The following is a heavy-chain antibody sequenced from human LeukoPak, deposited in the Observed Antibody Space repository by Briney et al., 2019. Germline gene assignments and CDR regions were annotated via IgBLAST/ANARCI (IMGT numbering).Heavy chain of an antibody. CDR3: ARENPSGYYNRPIDY. CDR1: GASISTYY. J-gene: IGHJ4*02. D-gene: IGHD3-22*01. V-gene: IGHV4-59*01. CDR2: IYYSGSI. Sequence: SETLSLTCTVSGASISTYYWSWIRQPPGKGLEWIGDIYYSGSIKYNPSLKSRVTMSVDTSKNQFSLKLSSVTAADTAIYYCARENPSGYYNRPIDYWGQGTLVTVSS.